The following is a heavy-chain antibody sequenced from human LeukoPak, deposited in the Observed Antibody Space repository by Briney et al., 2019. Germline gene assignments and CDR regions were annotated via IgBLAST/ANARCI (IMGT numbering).Heavy chain of an antibody. CDR3: ARSYGSGSYNYYYYGMDV. CDR2: IYPGDSDT. D-gene: IGHD3-10*01. J-gene: IGHJ6*04. V-gene: IGHV5-51*01. Sequence: GESLKISCKGSGYSFTSYWIGWARQMPGKGLEWMGIIYPGDSDTRYSPSFQGQVTISADKSISTAYLQWSSLKASDTAMYYCARSYGSGSYNYYYYGMDVWGKGTTVTVSS. CDR1: GYSFTSYW.